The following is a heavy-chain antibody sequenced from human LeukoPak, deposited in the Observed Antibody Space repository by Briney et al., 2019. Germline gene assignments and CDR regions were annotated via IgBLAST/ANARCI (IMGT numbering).Heavy chain of an antibody. CDR3: ARHIGGGIEDMDV. J-gene: IGHJ6*03. CDR2: IYVTGN. D-gene: IGHD3-16*02. CDR1: GGSIGTYY. V-gene: IGHV4-59*08. Sequence: SETLSLTCTVSGGSIGTYYWSWVRQSPGKGLEWIGYIYVTGNRYNPYLQSRVAISVDTSRNQFFLKMSSVTAADTAVYYCARHIGGGIEDMDVWGKGTKVTVSS.